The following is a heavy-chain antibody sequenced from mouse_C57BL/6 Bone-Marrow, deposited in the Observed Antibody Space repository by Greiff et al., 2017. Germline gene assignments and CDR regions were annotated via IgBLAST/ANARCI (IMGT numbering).Heavy chain of an antibody. CDR2: ISDGGSYT. V-gene: IGHV5-4*03. Sequence: EVKLVESGGGLVKPGGSLKLSCAASGFTFSSYAMSWVRQTPEKRLEWVATISDGGSYTYYPDNVKGRFTISRDNAKNNLYLQMSHLKSEDTAMYYCARNPYYYGSSYKYFDYWGQGTTLTVSS. CDR1: GFTFSSYA. CDR3: ARNPYYYGSSYKYFDY. J-gene: IGHJ2*01. D-gene: IGHD1-1*01.